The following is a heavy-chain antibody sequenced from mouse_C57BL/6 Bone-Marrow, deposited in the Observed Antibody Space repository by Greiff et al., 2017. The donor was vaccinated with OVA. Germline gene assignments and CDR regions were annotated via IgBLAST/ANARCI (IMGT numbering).Heavy chain of an antibody. CDR2: IDPSDSYT. J-gene: IGHJ2*01. Sequence: QVQLQQPGAELVRPGTSVKLSCKASGYTFTSYWMHWVKQRPGQGLEWIGVIDPSDSYTNYNQKFKGKATFTVDTSSSTAYMQLSSLTSEDSAVYYYARMEQGYWGQGTTLTGSA. V-gene: IGHV1-59*01. CDR3: ARMEQGY. CDR1: GYTFTSYW.